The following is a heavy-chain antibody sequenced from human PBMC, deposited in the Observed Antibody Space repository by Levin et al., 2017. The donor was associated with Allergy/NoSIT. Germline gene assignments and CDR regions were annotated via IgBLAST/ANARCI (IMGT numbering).Heavy chain of an antibody. Sequence: GGSLRLSCAASGFTFSSYGMHWVRQAPGKGLEWVAVISYDGSNKYYADSVKGRFTISRDNSKNTLYLQMNSLRAEDTAVYYCAKESENSGIAAAGQTGHYYYYGMDVWGQGTTVTVSS. V-gene: IGHV3-30*18. CDR1: GFTFSSYG. CDR3: AKESENSGIAAAGQTGHYYYYGMDV. D-gene: IGHD6-13*01. J-gene: IGHJ6*02. CDR2: ISYDGSNK.